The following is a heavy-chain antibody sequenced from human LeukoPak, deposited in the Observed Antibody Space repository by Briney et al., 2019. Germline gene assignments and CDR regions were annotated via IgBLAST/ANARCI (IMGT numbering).Heavy chain of an antibody. CDR1: GYTFTSYG. D-gene: IGHD3-10*01. CDR2: ISAYNGNT. Sequence: ASVKVSCKASGYTFTSYGISWVRQAPGQGLEWMGWISAYNGNTNYAQKLQGRVTMTTDTSTSTAYMELRSLRSDDTAVHYCASGSYYDYYYYGMDVWGQGTTVTVSS. CDR3: ASGSYYDYYYYGMDV. J-gene: IGHJ6*02. V-gene: IGHV1-18*01.